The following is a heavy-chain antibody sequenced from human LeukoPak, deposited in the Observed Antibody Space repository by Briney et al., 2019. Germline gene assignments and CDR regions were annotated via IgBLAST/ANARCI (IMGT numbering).Heavy chain of an antibody. Sequence: GGSLRLSCAASGFTFSSYSMNWVRPAPGKGLEWVSSISSGSSYIYYADSVKGRFTISRDNAKNSLYLQMNSLRAEDTAVYYCARDGGGDGYNYDYWGQGTLVTVSS. J-gene: IGHJ4*02. CDR2: ISSGSSYI. CDR1: GFTFSSYS. D-gene: IGHD5-24*01. CDR3: ARDGGGDGYNYDY. V-gene: IGHV3-21*01.